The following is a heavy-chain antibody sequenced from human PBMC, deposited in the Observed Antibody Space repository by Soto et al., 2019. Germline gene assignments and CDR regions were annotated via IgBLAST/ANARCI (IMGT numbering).Heavy chain of an antibody. V-gene: IGHV1-18*01. D-gene: IGHD2-15*01. CDR2: ISAYNGNT. Sequence: ASVKVSCKASGYNFTSYGISWVRQAPGQGLEWMGWISAYNGNTNYAQKLQGRVTMTTDTSTSTAYMELRSLRSDDTAVYYCARDRYCSGGSCDATPFDYWGQGTLVTVSS. CDR3: ARDRYCSGGSCDATPFDY. J-gene: IGHJ4*02. CDR1: GYNFTSYG.